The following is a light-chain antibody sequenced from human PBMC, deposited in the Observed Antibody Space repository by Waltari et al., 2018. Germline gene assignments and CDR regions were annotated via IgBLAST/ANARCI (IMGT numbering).Light chain of an antibody. CDR2: GKN. Sequence: SSELTQDPAVSVALGQTVRITCQGDSINRYYASWYQQRAGQAPLLVIYGKNKRPSGIPDRFSGSSLGDTSSLTITAARAEDEADYYCSSRDIRGIQLLFGGGTKLTVL. CDR1: SINRYY. CDR3: SSRDIRGIQLL. J-gene: IGLJ3*02. V-gene: IGLV3-19*01.